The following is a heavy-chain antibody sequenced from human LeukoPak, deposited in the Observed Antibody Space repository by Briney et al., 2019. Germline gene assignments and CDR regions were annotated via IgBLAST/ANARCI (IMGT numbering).Heavy chain of an antibody. CDR2: ISGSGGST. CDR1: GFTFSSCA. J-gene: IGHJ4*02. D-gene: IGHD2-2*01. Sequence: GASLRLSCAASGFTFSSCAMSWVRQAPGKGLEWVSAISGSGGSTYYADSVKGRFTISRDNSKNTLYLQMNSLRAEDTAVYYCAKDEGYCSSTSCYGFLDYWGQGTLVTVSS. V-gene: IGHV3-23*01. CDR3: AKDEGYCSSTSCYGFLDY.